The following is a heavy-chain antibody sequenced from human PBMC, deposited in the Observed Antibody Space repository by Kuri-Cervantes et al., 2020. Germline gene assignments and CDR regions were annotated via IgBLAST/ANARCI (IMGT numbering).Heavy chain of an antibody. Sequence: GGSLRLSCAASGFTFSSYSMNWVRQAPGKGLEWVSSISSSSSYIYYADSVKGRFTISRDNAKNSLYLQMNSLRAEDTAVYYCARDYYGSDSYVGIWFDPWGQGTLVTVSS. CDR2: ISSSSSYI. D-gene: IGHD3-10*01. V-gene: IGHV3-21*01. J-gene: IGHJ5*02. CDR1: GFTFSSYS. CDR3: ARDYYGSDSYVGIWFDP.